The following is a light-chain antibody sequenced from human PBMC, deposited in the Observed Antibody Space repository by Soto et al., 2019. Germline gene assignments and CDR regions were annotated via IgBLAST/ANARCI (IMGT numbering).Light chain of an antibody. Sequence: ETVLTQSPATLSLSPGERATLSCRASQSINTYLAWYQQKPGQAPRLLIYDASTMATGIPARFSGSGSGTDFTLTISSLEPEDFAVYYCQQRFSWPSFGPGTKVDIK. CDR3: QQRFSWPS. J-gene: IGKJ3*01. CDR1: QSINTY. V-gene: IGKV3-11*01. CDR2: DAS.